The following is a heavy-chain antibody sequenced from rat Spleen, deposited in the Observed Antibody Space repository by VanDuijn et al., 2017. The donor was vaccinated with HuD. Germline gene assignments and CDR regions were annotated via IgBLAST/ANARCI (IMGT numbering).Heavy chain of an antibody. CDR3: TIHPRY. CDR1: GFSLIRYN. CDR2: MTYNGDT. V-gene: IGHV2-63*01. J-gene: IGHJ2*01. D-gene: IGHD3-1*01. Sequence: QVQLKESGPGLVQPSQTLSLTCTVSGFSLIRYNVHWVRQPPGEGLEWMGRMTYNGDTSYNSALISRLSISRDTSKNQVFLKMNGLQTDDTGTYYCTIHPRYWGQGVMVTVSS.